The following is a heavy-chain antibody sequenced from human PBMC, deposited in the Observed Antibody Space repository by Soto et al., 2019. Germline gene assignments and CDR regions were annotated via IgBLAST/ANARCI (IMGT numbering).Heavy chain of an antibody. Sequence: GASVKVSCKASGYTFTSYGINWVRQAPGRGLEWMGWINPGNGNTKYSQQLQGRVIIDRDTSASTAYMELSSLRPEDTAVYYCARGGYFDSSNYLAYWGLGTLVTV. V-gene: IGHV1-3*01. CDR1: GYTFTSYG. CDR3: ARGGYFDSSNYLAY. D-gene: IGHD3-22*01. CDR2: INPGNGNT. J-gene: IGHJ4*02.